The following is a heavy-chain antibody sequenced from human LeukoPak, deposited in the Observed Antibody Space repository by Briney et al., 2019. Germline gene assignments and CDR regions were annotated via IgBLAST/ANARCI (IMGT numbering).Heavy chain of an antibody. J-gene: IGHJ5*02. D-gene: IGHD1-1*01. V-gene: IGHV3-30*18. CDR3: AKAGTSGEARTDWFDP. CDR2: ISYDGSNK. CDR1: GFTFTRFW. Sequence: GGSMRLSCAGDGFTFTRFWRHWVRQAPGKGLEWVAVISYDGSNKYYADSVKGRFTISRDSSKNTLYLQMNSLRAEDTAVYYCAKAGTSGEARTDWFDPWGQGTLVTVSS.